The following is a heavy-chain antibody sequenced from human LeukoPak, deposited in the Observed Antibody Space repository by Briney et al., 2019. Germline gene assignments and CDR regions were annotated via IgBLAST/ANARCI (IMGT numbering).Heavy chain of an antibody. V-gene: IGHV4-31*03. D-gene: IGHD3-22*01. Sequence: SQTLSLTCTVSGGSISSGGYYWSWIRQHPGQGLEWIGYIYYSGSTYYNPSLKSRVTISVDTSKNQFSLKLSSVTAADTAVYYCARAPRDSSGYYAQENAFDIWGQGTMVTVSS. CDR1: GGSISSGGYY. CDR3: ARAPRDSSGYYAQENAFDI. CDR2: IYYSGST. J-gene: IGHJ3*02.